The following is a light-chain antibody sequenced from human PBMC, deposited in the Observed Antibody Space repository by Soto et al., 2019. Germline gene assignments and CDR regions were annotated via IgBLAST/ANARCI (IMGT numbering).Light chain of an antibody. CDR2: DAS. CDR3: QQYNSYST. Sequence: DIQMTQSPSTLSASVGDRVTITCRASQSISSWLAWYQQKPGKAPKLLIYDASSLESGVPSRFGGSGSVTEFTLTISSLQPDDFATYYCQQYNSYSTFGQGTKVEIK. J-gene: IGKJ1*01. V-gene: IGKV1-5*01. CDR1: QSISSW.